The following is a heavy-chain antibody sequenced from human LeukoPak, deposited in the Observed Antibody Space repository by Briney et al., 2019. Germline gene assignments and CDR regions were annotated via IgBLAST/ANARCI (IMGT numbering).Heavy chain of an antibody. CDR3: ARDHYYDILTGLTFDY. CDR2: INPNSGGT. V-gene: IGHV1-2*02. Sequence: ASVKVSCKASGYTFTGYYMHWVRQAPGQGLEWMGWINPNSGGTNYAQKFQGRVTMTRDTSISTAYMELSRLRSDDTAVYYCARDHYYDILTGLTFDYWGQGTLATVSS. J-gene: IGHJ4*02. CDR1: GYTFTGYY. D-gene: IGHD3-9*01.